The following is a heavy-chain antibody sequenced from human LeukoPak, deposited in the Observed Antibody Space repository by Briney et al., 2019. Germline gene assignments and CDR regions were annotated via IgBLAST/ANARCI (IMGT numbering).Heavy chain of an antibody. CDR3: ARDHLISSGWYSYYYGMDV. V-gene: IGHV3-30-3*01. D-gene: IGHD6-19*01. CDR2: ISYDGSNK. CDR1: GFTFSSYA. Sequence: GGSLRLSCAASGFTFSSYAMHWVRQAPGKGLEWVAVISYDGSNKYYADSVKGRFTISRDNSKNTLYLQMNSLRAEDTVVYYCARDHLISSGWYSYYYGMDVWGQGTTVTVSS. J-gene: IGHJ6*02.